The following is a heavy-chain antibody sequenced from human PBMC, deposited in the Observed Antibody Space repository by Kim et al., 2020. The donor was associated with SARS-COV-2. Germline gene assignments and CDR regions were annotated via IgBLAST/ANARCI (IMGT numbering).Heavy chain of an antibody. D-gene: IGHD3-10*01. V-gene: IGHV1-46*01. Sequence: AQKFQGRVTMTRDTSTSTVYMELSSLRSEDTAVYYCARASRGSEPFYFDYWGQGTLVTVSS. J-gene: IGHJ4*02. CDR3: ARASRGSEPFYFDY.